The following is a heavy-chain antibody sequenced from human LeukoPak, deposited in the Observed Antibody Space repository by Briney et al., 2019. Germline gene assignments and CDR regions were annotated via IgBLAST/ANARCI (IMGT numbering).Heavy chain of an antibody. CDR1: GGSFSGYY. V-gene: IGHV4-34*01. D-gene: IGHD5-24*01. Sequence: SETLSLTCAVYGGSFSGYYWSWIRQPPGKGLEWIGEINHSGSTNYNSSLKSRVTISVDTSKNQFSLKLSSVTAADTAVYYCASQSKLRWLHPAFDYWGQGTLVTVSS. CDR3: ASQSKLRWLHPAFDY. CDR2: INHSGST. J-gene: IGHJ4*02.